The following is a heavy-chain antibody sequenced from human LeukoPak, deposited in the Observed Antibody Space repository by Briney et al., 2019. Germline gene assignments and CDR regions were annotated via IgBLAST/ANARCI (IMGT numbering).Heavy chain of an antibody. Sequence: PGGSLRLSCAAFGFIFDDYGMSWARQAPGKGLEWVSGINWNGGSTGYADSVKGRFTISRDNAKNSLYLQMNSLRAEDTALYYCARVQLVDYYYYSYMDVWGKGTTVTVSS. CDR3: ARVQLVDYYYYSYMDV. V-gene: IGHV3-20*04. CDR1: GFIFDDYG. D-gene: IGHD6-6*01. J-gene: IGHJ6*03. CDR2: INWNGGST.